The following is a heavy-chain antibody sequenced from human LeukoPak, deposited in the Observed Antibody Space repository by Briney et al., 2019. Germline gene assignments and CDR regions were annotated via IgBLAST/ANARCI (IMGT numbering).Heavy chain of an antibody. D-gene: IGHD1-26*01. CDR1: GYSINSGYY. CDR2: IYHSGST. V-gene: IGHV4-38-2*01. Sequence: SETLSLTCAVSGYSINSGYYWGWIRQPPGKGLEWIGSIYHSGSTNYNPSLKSRVTISVDTSKNQFSLKLTSVTAADTAVYYCARGDRVGATTFSLGYWGQGTLVTVSS. J-gene: IGHJ4*02. CDR3: ARGDRVGATTFSLGY.